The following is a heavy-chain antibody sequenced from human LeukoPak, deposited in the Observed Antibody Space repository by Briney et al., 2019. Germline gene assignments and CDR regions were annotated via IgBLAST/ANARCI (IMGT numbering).Heavy chain of an antibody. CDR1: GFTFSSYW. V-gene: IGHV3-7*01. J-gene: IGHJ6*03. CDR3: ARDRYSSGCSDYMDV. CDR2: IKQDGSEK. D-gene: IGHD6-19*01. Sequence: GGSLRLSCAASGFTFSSYWMSWVRQAPGKGLEWVANIKQDGSEKYYVDSVKGRFTISRDNAKNSLYLQMNSLRAEDTAVYYCARDRYSSGCSDYMDVWGKGTTVTVSS.